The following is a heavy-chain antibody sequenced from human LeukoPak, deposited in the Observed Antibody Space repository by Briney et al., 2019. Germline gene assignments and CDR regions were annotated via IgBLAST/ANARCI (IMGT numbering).Heavy chain of an antibody. CDR3: ARGRFRLGYFDY. CDR2: IIPIFGTA. Sequence: ASVKVSCKASGGTFSSYAISWVRQAPGQGLEWMGGIIPIFGTANYAQKFQGRVTITADESKSTAYMELSSLRSEDTAVYYCARGRFRLGYFDYWGQGTLVTVSS. CDR1: GGTFSSYA. D-gene: IGHD3-10*01. J-gene: IGHJ4*02. V-gene: IGHV1-69*13.